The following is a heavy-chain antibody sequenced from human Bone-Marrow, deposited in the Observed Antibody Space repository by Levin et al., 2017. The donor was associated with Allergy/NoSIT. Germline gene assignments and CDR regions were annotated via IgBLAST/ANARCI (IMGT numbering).Heavy chain of an antibody. D-gene: IGHD3-3*01. CDR1: GFTFSSYW. J-gene: IGHJ6*03. Sequence: GGSLRLSCAASGFTFSSYWMTWVRQAPGKGLEWVANIKHDGSEEYYVDSVKGRFNISRDYVNNSMHPQMNSLRAEDTVVYYCARDCRATIFASCYHIDAWRKGATVTVSS. CDR3: ARDCRATIFASCYHIDA. V-gene: IGHV3-7*01. CDR2: IKHDGSEE.